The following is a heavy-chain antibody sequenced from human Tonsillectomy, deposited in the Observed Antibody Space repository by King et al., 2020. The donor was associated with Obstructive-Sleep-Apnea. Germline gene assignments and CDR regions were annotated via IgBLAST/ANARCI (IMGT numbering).Heavy chain of an antibody. Sequence: VQLVESGAEVKKPGESLRISCKGSGYSFTNYWINWVRQMPGKGLEWMGRIDPIASYTNFSPPFQGHVTISADRSISTVYLQWSGLKASDTAMYYCARQDTYSSGQYYFDYWGQGTLVTVSS. CDR2: IDPIASYT. CDR1: GYSFTNYW. CDR3: ARQDTYSSGQYYFDY. D-gene: IGHD6-19*01. V-gene: IGHV5-10-1*03. J-gene: IGHJ4*02.